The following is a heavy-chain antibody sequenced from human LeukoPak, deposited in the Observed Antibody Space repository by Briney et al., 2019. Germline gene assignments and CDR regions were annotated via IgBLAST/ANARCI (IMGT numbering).Heavy chain of an antibody. CDR2: IYYSGST. CDR3: ASGTLNYDILTGYLDY. Sequence: SEALSLTCTVSGGSISSYYWSWIRQPPGKGLEWIGYIYYSGSTNYNPSLKSQVTISVDTSKNQFSLKLSSVTAADTAVYYCASGTLNYDILTGYLDYWGQGTLVTVSS. CDR1: GGSISSYY. J-gene: IGHJ4*02. V-gene: IGHV4-59*01. D-gene: IGHD3-9*01.